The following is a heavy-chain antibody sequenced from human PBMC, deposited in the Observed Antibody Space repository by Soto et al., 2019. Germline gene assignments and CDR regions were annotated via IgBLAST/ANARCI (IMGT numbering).Heavy chain of an antibody. CDR3: ARRDRSGFSYWLDT. J-gene: IGHJ5*02. CDR1: GGSISSGDYD. D-gene: IGHD3-22*01. V-gene: IGHV4-31*03. CDR2: ISFSGTT. Sequence: QVQLQESGPGLVKPSQTRSLTCTVSGGSISSGDYDWSGIRQHPGKGLEWIGTISFSGTTYYNPSLKSRVTISVDTSKNQFSLNLSSVTAADTAVYYCARRDRSGFSYWLDTWGQGTLVTVSS.